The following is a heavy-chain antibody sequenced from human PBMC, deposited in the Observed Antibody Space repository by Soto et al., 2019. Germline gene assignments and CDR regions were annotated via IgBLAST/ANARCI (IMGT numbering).Heavy chain of an antibody. V-gene: IGHV1-18*01. CDR2: ISAYNGNT. J-gene: IGHJ4*02. D-gene: IGHD1-1*01. CDR1: GYTFTSYG. Sequence: GASVKVSCKASGYTFTSYGISWVRQAPGQGLEWMGWISAYNGNTNYAQKLQGRVTISVDTSKNQFSLKLNSVTAADTAVYYCALTLFSSHNPVVHWGQGILVTVSS. CDR3: ALTLFSSHNPVVH.